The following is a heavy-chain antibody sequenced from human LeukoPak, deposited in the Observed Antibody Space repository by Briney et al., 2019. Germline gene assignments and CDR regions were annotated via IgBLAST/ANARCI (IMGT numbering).Heavy chain of an antibody. CDR3: ARGPPNWGYDY. Sequence: GASVKVSCKASGGTFSSYAISWVRQAPGQGLEWMGGIIPIFGTANYAQKFQGRVTITADESTSTAYMELSSLRSEDTAVYCCARGPPNWGYDYWGPGTLVTVSS. D-gene: IGHD7-27*01. CDR1: GGTFSSYA. V-gene: IGHV1-69*13. CDR2: IIPIFGTA. J-gene: IGHJ4*02.